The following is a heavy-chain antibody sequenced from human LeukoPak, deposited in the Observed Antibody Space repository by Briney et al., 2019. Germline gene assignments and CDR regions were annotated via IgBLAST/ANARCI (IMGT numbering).Heavy chain of an antibody. J-gene: IGHJ4*02. D-gene: IGHD4-17*01. V-gene: IGHV3-30*04. CDR1: GFTFSSYA. Sequence: GGSLRLSCAASGFTFSSYAMHWVRQAPGKGLEWVAVISYDGSNKYYADSVKGRFTISRGSSKNTLYLQMNSLRVDDTAVYYCARLTYGDLPIFDYWGQGTLVTVSS. CDR3: ARLTYGDLPIFDY. CDR2: ISYDGSNK.